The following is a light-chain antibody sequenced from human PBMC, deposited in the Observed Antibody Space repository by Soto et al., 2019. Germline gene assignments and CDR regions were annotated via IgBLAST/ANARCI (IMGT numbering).Light chain of an antibody. CDR2: GAS. CDR1: QSVSSN. Sequence: EIVMTQSPATLSVSPGERATLSCRASQSVSSNLAWYQQKPGQAPRLLIYGASTRATGTPARFSGSGSGTEFTLTISSLQSEDFAVYYCQQYNNWPPGTFGQGTTVEIK. CDR3: QQYNNWPPGT. J-gene: IGKJ1*01. V-gene: IGKV3-15*01.